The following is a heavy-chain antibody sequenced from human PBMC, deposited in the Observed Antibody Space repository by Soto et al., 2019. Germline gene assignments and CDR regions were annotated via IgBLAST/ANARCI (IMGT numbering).Heavy chain of an antibody. V-gene: IGHV3-53*04. CDR1: GFTVSSNY. CDR3: ARVDGILVREENWFDP. Sequence: EVQLVESGGGLVQPGGSLRLSCAASGFTVSSNYMSWVRQAPGKGLEWVSVIYSGGSTYYADSVKGRFTISRHNSKNTRYLQMNSLRAEDTAVYYCARVDGILVREENWFDPWGQGTLVTVSS. J-gene: IGHJ5*02. CDR2: IYSGGST. D-gene: IGHD3-10*01.